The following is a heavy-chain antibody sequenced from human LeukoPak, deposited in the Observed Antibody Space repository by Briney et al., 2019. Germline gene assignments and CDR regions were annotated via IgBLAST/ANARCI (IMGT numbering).Heavy chain of an antibody. Sequence: ASVKVSCKASGYTFTSYYMHWVRQAPGQGLEWMGIINPSGGSTSYAQKFQGRVTITADESTSTAYMELSSLRSEDTAVYYCARVSRMATQSPLDYWGQGTLVTVSS. V-gene: IGHV1-46*01. J-gene: IGHJ4*02. CDR3: ARVSRMATQSPLDY. CDR1: GYTFTSYY. CDR2: INPSGGST. D-gene: IGHD5-24*01.